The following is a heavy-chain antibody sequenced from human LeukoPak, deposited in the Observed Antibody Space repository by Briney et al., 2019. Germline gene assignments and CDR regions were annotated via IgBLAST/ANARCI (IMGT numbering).Heavy chain of an antibody. Sequence: PSETLSLTCTVSGGSISSSSYYWGWIRQPPGKGLEWIGSIYYSGSTYYNPSLKSRITISVDTSKNQFSLKLSSVTAADTAVYYCATLGYCSGGSCRYFDYWGRGTLVTVSS. CDR3: ATLGYCSGGSCRYFDY. CDR1: GGSISSSSYY. CDR2: IYYSGST. J-gene: IGHJ4*02. D-gene: IGHD2-15*01. V-gene: IGHV4-39*01.